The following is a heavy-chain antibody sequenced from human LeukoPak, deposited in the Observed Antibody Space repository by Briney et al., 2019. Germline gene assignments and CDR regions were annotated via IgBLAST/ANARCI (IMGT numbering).Heavy chain of an antibody. CDR1: GFTFRNAW. CDR2: IKSKTDGGTT. CDR3: NKALVVLTAIDY. D-gene: IGHD2-21*02. V-gene: IGHV3-15*01. J-gene: IGHJ4*02. Sequence: GGSLRLSCAASGFTFRNAWMSWVRQAPGKGLEWVGRIKSKTDGGTTDYATPVKGRFTISRDDSKNTLFLQMNSLRTEDTAVYYCNKALVVLTAIDYWGQGTLVTVSS.